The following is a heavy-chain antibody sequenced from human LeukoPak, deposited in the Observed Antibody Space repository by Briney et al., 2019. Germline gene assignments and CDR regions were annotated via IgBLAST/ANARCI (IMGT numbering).Heavy chain of an antibody. D-gene: IGHD3-3*01. CDR2: INPNSGGT. V-gene: IGHV1-2*02. CDR1: GYTFTGYY. CDR3: GRASYYDFNRMTFDI. J-gene: IGHJ3*02. Sequence: ASVKVSCKASGYTFTGYYMHWVRQAPGQGLEWMGWINPNSGGTNYAQKFQGRVTMTRDTSISTAYMELSRLRSDDTAVYYCGRASYYDFNRMTFDIWGQGTMVTVSS.